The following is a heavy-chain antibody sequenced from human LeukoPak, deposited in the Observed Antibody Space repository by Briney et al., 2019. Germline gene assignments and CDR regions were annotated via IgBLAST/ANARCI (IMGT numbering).Heavy chain of an antibody. Sequence: AETLSLTCAVYGGSFSGYYWSWIRQLPGKGLEWIGEINHSGSTYYNPSLKSRVTISVDTSKNQFSLKLSSVTAADTAVYYCARRARKYSSSWWYFDYWGQGTLVTVSS. V-gene: IGHV4-34*01. CDR2: INHSGST. CDR1: GGSFSGYY. D-gene: IGHD6-13*01. CDR3: ARRARKYSSSWWYFDY. J-gene: IGHJ4*02.